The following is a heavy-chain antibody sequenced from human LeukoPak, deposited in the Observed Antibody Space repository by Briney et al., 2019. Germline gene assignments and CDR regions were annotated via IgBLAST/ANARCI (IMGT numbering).Heavy chain of an antibody. J-gene: IGHJ4*02. V-gene: IGHV3-23*01. Sequence: SGGSLRLSCAASGFTFSSYAMSWVRQAPGKGLEWVSAISGSGGSTYYADSVKGRFTISRDNSKNTLYLQMNSLRAEDTAVYYCAKDHYYDSRPRPDYWGQGTLVTVSS. CDR3: AKDHYYDSRPRPDY. D-gene: IGHD3-22*01. CDR2: ISGSGGST. CDR1: GFTFSSYA.